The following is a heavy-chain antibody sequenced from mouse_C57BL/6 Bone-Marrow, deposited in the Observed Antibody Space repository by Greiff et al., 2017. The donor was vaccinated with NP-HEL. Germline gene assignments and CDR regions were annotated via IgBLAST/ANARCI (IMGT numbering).Heavy chain of an antibody. J-gene: IGHJ4*01. V-gene: IGHV1-78*01. CDR2: IYPRDGST. CDR1: GYTFTDHT. D-gene: IGHD1-2*01. CDR3: ARLLRLYAMDY. Sequence: VQVVESDAELVKPGASVKISCKVSGYTFTDHTIHWMKQRPEQGLEWIGYIYPRDGSTKYNEKFKGKATLTVDKSSSTAYMQLNSLTSEDSAVYFCARLLRLYAMDYWGQGTSVTVSS.